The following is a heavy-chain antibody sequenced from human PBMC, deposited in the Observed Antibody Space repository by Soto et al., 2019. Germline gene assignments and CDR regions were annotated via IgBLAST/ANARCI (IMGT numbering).Heavy chain of an antibody. CDR3: ARVNWGGVYF. Sequence: QVQLQESGPGLVKPSQTLSLTCTVSGESISSDGYYWTWIRQHPGKGLEWIGYIYYTGSTHYNPSLKIRLTKSLDTAKNQFSLNLSSVTAADTAVYYCARVNWGGVYFWGQGTLVTVSS. D-gene: IGHD7-27*01. J-gene: IGHJ4*02. V-gene: IGHV4-31*03. CDR1: GESISSDGYY. CDR2: IYYTGST.